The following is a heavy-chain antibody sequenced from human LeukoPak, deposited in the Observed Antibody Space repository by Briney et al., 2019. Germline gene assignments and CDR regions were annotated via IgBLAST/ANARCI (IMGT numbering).Heavy chain of an antibody. CDR2: KKLDGSEK. V-gene: IGHV3-7*03. CDR1: GFIFGKYW. J-gene: IGHJ4*02. Sequence: GGSLRLSCVAPGFIFGKYWMSWVRQAQGKGLEWVANKKLDGSEKNYVDSVKGRFTISRDNTKNSLYLQMNSLRAEDTAVFYCARDQYDTWSRRGNFDSWGQGTLVIVSS. CDR3: ARDQYDTWSRRGNFDS. D-gene: IGHD3/OR15-3a*01.